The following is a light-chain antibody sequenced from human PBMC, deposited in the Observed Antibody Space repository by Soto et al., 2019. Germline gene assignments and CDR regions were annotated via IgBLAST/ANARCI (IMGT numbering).Light chain of an antibody. V-gene: IGKV1-5*03. J-gene: IGKJ1*01. CDR1: QSIDIW. CDR3: QQCNDYSWT. Sequence: IEMTQSPSTLSASVGDRVTITCRASQSIDIWLAWYQQQPGKAPRILIYKAASVESSLQSRISSSGYGTEFTLTISSLQADYFATYYCQQCNDYSWTFGQGTKVEIK. CDR2: KAA.